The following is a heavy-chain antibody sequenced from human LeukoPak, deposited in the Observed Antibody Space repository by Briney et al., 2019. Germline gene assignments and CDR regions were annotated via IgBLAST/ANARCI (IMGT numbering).Heavy chain of an antibody. D-gene: IGHD3-16*02. J-gene: IGHJ4*02. CDR1: GGSISSYY. Sequence: PSETLSLTCTVSGGSISSYYWSWIRQPPGKGLEWIGEINHSGSTNYNPSLKSRVTISVDTSKNQFSLKLSSVTAADTAVYYCARVGRKVVNYFDYWGQGTLVTVSS. CDR2: INHSGST. CDR3: ARVGRKVVNYFDY. V-gene: IGHV4-34*01.